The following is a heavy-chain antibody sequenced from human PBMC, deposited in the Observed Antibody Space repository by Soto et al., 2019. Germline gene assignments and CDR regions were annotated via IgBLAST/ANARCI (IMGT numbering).Heavy chain of an antibody. D-gene: IGHD6-19*01. V-gene: IGHV1-69*06. J-gene: IGHJ3*02. CDR1: GGSCSSYA. CDR2: IIPIFGTA. CDR3: ASSGPVAGNQAFDI. Sequence: QVQLLQSGAEVKKPGSSVKVSCKSSGGSCSSYAISWVLQAPVQGLEWMGGIIPIFGTATYAQKFQGRVTIIADKSTSTAYMELSSLSSADTVVYYFASSGPVAGNQAFDIWCQGTLVTAS.